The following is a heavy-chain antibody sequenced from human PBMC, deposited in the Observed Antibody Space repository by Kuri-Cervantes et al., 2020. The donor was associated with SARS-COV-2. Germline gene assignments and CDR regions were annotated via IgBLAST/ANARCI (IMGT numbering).Heavy chain of an antibody. CDR1: GFTFSSYG. CDR2: VRYDGSNK. Sequence: GGSLRLSCAASGFTFSSYGMHWVRQAPGEGLEWVAFVRYDGSNKYYADSVKGRFTISRDNSKNTLYLQMNSLRAEDTAVYYCAKPGVVRSAFDYWGQGTLVTVSS. J-gene: IGHJ4*02. CDR3: AKPGVVRSAFDY. D-gene: IGHD3-3*01. V-gene: IGHV3-30*02.